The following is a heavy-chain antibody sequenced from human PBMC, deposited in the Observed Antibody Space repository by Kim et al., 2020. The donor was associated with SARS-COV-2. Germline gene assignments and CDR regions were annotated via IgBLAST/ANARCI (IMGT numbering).Heavy chain of an antibody. CDR2: INSDGSST. CDR1: GFTFNSYW. Sequence: GSLRLSCAASGFTFNSYWMHWVRQAPGKGLVWVSRINSDGSSTSYADSVKGRFTISRDNAKNTLYLQMNSLRAEDTAVYYCARDITVAGTFNAFDIWGQGTLVTVSS. CDR3: ARDITVAGTFNAFDI. J-gene: IGHJ3*02. V-gene: IGHV3-74*01. D-gene: IGHD6-19*01.